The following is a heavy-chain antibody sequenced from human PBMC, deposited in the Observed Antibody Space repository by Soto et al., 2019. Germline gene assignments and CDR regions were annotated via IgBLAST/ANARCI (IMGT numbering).Heavy chain of an antibody. CDR1: GLTISNNY. J-gene: IGHJ6*02. CDR2: IDSGGDT. V-gene: IGHV3-53*01. D-gene: IGHD3-16*01. Sequence: GGSLRLSCAASGLTISNNYMTWVRQAPGKGLEWVSVIDSGGDTNYADSVKGRFTLSRDSSKNTLYLQMNSLRAEDTAVYICGRGGSLYYYYGIDVWGQGXTVTVYS. CDR3: GRGGSLYYYYGIDV.